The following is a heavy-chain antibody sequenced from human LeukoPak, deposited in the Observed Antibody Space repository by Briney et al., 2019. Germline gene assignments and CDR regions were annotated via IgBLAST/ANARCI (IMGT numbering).Heavy chain of an antibody. CDR1: GGTFSSYA. CDR2: IIPIFGTA. V-gene: IGHV1-69*01. CDR3: ARDGFGMEFCSGGSGQNTYTCFPP. D-gene: IGHD2-15*01. Sequence: SVKVSCKASGGTFSSYAISWVRQAPGQGLEWMGGIIPIFGTANYAQKFQGRVMITADESTSTAYMELSSLRSEDTAVYYCARDGFGMEFCSGGSGQNTYTCFPPGGKGPWVTVSS. J-gene: IGHJ5*02.